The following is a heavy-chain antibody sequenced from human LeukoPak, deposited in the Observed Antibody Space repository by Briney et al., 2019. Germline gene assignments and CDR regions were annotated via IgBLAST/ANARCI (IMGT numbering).Heavy chain of an antibody. CDR2: INQDEI. D-gene: IGHD6-19*01. V-gene: IGHV3-7*01. Sequence: GGSLRLSCVASGFTFSSSWMSWVRQGPGKGLEWVASINQDEIHYVDAVKGRFTISRDNSKNTLYLQMNSLRAEDTAVYYCAKPGIAVAGIVGGYFDYWGQGTLVTVSS. CDR3: AKPGIAVAGIVGGYFDY. CDR1: GFTFSSSW. J-gene: IGHJ4*02.